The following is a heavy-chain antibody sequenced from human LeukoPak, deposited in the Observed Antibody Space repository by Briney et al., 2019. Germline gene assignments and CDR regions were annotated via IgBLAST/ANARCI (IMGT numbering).Heavy chain of an antibody. CDR3: ARGRRGLLLTGRLISDY. CDR1: GYTFTSYG. CDR2: ISAYNGNT. D-gene: IGHD1-26*01. Sequence: ASVKVSCKASGYTFTSYGISWVRQAPGQGLEWMGWISAYNGNTNYAQKLQGRVTMTTDTSTSTAYMELRSLRSDDTAVYYCARGRRGLLLTGRLISDYWGQGTLVTVSS. J-gene: IGHJ4*02. V-gene: IGHV1-18*01.